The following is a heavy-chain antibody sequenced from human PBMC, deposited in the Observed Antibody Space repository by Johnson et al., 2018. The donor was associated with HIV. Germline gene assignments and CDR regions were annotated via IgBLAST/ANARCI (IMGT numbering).Heavy chain of an antibody. Sequence: QVQLVESGGGVVQPGRSLRLSCAASGFTLSNYGIHWVRQAPGKGLEWLSLISYDGSNTYYADSVRGRFTLSRDNSKNTVYLQMNSLRAEETAVYYCARIRVAVITEVGAFDIWGQGTMVTVSS. CDR2: ISYDGSNT. J-gene: IGHJ3*02. V-gene: IGHV3-30*03. CDR3: ARIRVAVITEVGAFDI. D-gene: IGHD3-22*01. CDR1: GFTLSNYG.